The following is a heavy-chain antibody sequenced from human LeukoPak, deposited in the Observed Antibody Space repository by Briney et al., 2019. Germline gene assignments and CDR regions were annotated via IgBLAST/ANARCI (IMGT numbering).Heavy chain of an antibody. CDR3: AKGQSAGTRVFRWFDP. D-gene: IGHD6-13*01. V-gene: IGHV3-23*01. Sequence: GGSLRLSCTASGFTFRNYAMTWVRQAPGKGLEFVSAISGSGGSTYYADSVKGRFTIARDNSNNTLYLQMNSLRAEDMAVYYCAKGQSAGTRVFRWFDPWGQGTLVTVSS. CDR2: ISGSGGST. J-gene: IGHJ5*02. CDR1: GFTFRNYA.